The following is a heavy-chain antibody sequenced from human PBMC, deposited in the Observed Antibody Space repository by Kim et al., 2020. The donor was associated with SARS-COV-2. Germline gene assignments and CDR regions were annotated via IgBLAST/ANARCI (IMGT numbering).Heavy chain of an antibody. CDR3: EVQSLYGMDV. CDR2: YT. Sequence: YTNYSPSFQGHVTISADKSISTAYLQWSSLKASDTAMYYCEVQSLYGMDVWGQGTTVTVSS. J-gene: IGHJ6*02. V-gene: IGHV5-10-1*01. D-gene: IGHD3-10*01.